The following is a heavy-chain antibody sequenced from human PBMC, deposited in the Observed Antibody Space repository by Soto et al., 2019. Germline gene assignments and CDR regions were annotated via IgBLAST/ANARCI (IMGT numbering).Heavy chain of an antibody. D-gene: IGHD4-4*01. CDR3: ASSYSNYALIDYYYYGMDV. CDR2: INAGNGNT. V-gene: IGHV1-3*01. J-gene: IGHJ6*02. Sequence: QVQLVQSGAEVKKPGASVKVSCKASGYTFTSYATHWVRQAPGQRLEWMGWINAGNGNTKYSQKFQGRVTITRDTSASTAYMELSSLRSEDTAVYYCASSYSNYALIDYYYYGMDVWGQGTTVTVSS. CDR1: GYTFTSYA.